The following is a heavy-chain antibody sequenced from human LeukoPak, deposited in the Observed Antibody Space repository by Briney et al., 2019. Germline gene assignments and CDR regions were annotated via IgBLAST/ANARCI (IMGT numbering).Heavy chain of an antibody. CDR2: ISYDGSNK. J-gene: IGHJ4*02. Sequence: GGSLRLSCAASGFTFSSYAMHWVRQAPGKGLEWVAVISYDGSNKYYADSVKGRFTISRDNSKNTLYLQMNSLRAEGTAVYYCAKSYGDYNWFDYWGQGTLVTVSS. CDR1: GFTFSSYA. V-gene: IGHV3-30*04. D-gene: IGHD4-17*01. CDR3: AKSYGDYNWFDY.